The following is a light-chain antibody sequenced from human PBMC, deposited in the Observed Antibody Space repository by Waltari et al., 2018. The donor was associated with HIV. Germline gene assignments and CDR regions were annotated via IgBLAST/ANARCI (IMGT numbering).Light chain of an antibody. CDR1: SCDVGGYEY. Sequence: QSALTQPPSASGSLGQSVTISCTGTSCDVGGYEYVSWYQHHPDKAPKLIIYEVNKRPSGVPDRFSGSKSDNTASLTVAGLQDDDEAHYYCASYGDTNRVLFGGGTRVTVL. J-gene: IGLJ6*01. CDR2: EVN. CDR3: ASYGDTNRVL. V-gene: IGLV2-8*01.